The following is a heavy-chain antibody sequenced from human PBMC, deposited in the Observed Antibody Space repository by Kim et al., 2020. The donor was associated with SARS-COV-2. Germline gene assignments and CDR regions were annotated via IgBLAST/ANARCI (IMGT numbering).Heavy chain of an antibody. Sequence: GGSLRLSCAASGFTFSSYSMNWVRQAPGKGLEWVSSISSSSSYIYYADSVKGRFTISRDNAKNSLYLQMNSLRAEDTAVYYCARAGKRITYYYDSSGYYFWYFDVRGRGSLVTVSS. V-gene: IGHV3-21*04. CDR2: ISSSSSYI. CDR3: ARAGKRITYYYDSSGYYFWYFDV. CDR1: GFTFSSYS. D-gene: IGHD3-22*01. J-gene: IGHJ2*01.